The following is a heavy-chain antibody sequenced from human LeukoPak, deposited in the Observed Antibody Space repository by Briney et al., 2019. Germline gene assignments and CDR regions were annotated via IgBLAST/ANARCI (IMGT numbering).Heavy chain of an antibody. D-gene: IGHD6-19*01. V-gene: IGHV1-18*01. CDR1: GYSLTSYG. J-gene: IGHJ4*02. CDR2: ISAYNGNT. CDR3: ARDKWYSSGWYGDY. Sequence: AAVKVSCKASGYSLTSYGISWVRQAPGQGLEWMGWISAYNGNTNYAQKLQGRVTMTTDTSTSTAYMELRSLRSDDTAVYYCARDKWYSSGWYGDYWGQGTLVTVSS.